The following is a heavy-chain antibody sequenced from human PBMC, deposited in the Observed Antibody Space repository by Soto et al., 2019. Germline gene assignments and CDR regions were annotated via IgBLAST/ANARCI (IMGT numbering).Heavy chain of an antibody. CDR3: AGRITGSPTSDNGMDV. CDR2: ITGSGDNT. D-gene: IGHD1-20*01. V-gene: IGHV3-23*01. Sequence: EVHLLESGGGLVHPGGSLRLSCAASGFTFSKFAMSWVRQAPGKGLEWVSAITGSGDNTYYGDSLKGQFTISRDNSENTLFLQKNRQRAEHTAIYYSAGRITGSPTSDNGMDVWGKGTTVTVSS. CDR1: GFTFSKFA. J-gene: IGHJ6*04.